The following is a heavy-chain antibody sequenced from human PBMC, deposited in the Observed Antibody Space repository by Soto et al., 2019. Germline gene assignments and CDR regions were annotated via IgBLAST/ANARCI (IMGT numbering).Heavy chain of an antibody. CDR3: ARNGQTYDYYFFDN. V-gene: IGHV1-46*01. CDR2: INPSTLVT. Sequence: QVQLVQSGAEVKKPGASVKVSCKASGYTLTHYYMHWVRQAPGQGPEWVGVINPSTLVTSYAQKFQGRVTMTRDTSMSTVYMELNSLISEDTAVYYCARNGQTYDYYFFDNWGQGTLVTVSS. D-gene: IGHD5-12*01. CDR1: GYTLTHYY. J-gene: IGHJ4*02.